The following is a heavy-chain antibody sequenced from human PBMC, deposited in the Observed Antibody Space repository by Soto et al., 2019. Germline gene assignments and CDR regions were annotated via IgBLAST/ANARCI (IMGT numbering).Heavy chain of an antibody. CDR1: GFNFNIYW. D-gene: IGHD3-3*01. Sequence: GGSLRLSCADSGFNFNIYWMHWFRQAPGKGLEWVSRIKNDGIITSYADSVKGRFTISRDNAANTLYLQMNSLRAEDTAIYYCARDRFWSGLGYYGMDVWGQGTTVTVSS. CDR3: ARDRFWSGLGYYGMDV. CDR2: IKNDGIIT. V-gene: IGHV3-74*01. J-gene: IGHJ6*02.